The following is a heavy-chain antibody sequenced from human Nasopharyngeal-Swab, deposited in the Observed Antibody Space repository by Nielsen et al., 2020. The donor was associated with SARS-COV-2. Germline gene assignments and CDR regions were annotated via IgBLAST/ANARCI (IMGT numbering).Heavy chain of an antibody. CDR1: GFTFSSYW. V-gene: IGHV3-7*01. CDR2: IKQDGSEK. J-gene: IGHJ4*02. CDR3: ASLSSSSWFFDY. D-gene: IGHD6-13*01. Sequence: GESLPISCAASGFTFSSYWMSWVRQAPGKGLEWVANIKQDGSEKYYVDSVKGRFTISRDNAKNSLYLQMNSLRAEDTAVYYCASLSSSSWFFDYWGQGTLVTVSS.